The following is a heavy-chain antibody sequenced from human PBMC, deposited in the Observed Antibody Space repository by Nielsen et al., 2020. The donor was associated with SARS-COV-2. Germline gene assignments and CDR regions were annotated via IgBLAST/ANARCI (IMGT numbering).Heavy chain of an antibody. V-gene: IGHV1-69*13. CDR3: ARRRDGYNSLDY. J-gene: IGHJ4*02. D-gene: IGHD5-24*01. CDR1: GYTFTSYG. CDR2: IIPIFGTA. Sequence: SVKVSCKASGYTFTSYGISWVRQAPGQGLEWMGGIIPIFGTANYAQKFQGRVTITADESTSTAYMELSSLRSEDTAVYYCARRRDGYNSLDYWGQGTLVTVSS.